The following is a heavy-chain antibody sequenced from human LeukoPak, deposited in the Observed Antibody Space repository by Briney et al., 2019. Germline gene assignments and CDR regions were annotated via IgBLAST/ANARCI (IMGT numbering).Heavy chain of an antibody. V-gene: IGHV1-69*13. CDR1: GGTFRSYA. J-gene: IGHJ5*02. D-gene: IGHD5-18*01. Sequence: GASVTVSCTASGGTFRSYAISWVRQAPGQGLEWMGGIIPMFGTPNYAQKFQGRGTITADESTSTAYMELSSLRSEDTAVYYCARAGENTAMVIGWFDPWGQGTLVTVSS. CDR3: ARAGENTAMVIGWFDP. CDR2: IIPMFGTP.